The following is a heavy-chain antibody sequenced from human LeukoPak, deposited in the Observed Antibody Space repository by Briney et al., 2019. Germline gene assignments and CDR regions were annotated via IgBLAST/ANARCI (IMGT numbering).Heavy chain of an antibody. D-gene: IGHD5-18*01. CDR2: IDYSGGT. V-gene: IGHV4-39*01. CDR1: GGSISSSSYY. Sequence: SETLSLTCTVSGGSISSSSYYWGWIRQPPGKGLEWIGNIDYSGGTYYNPSLKSRVTISVDTSKNQFSLRLRYVTATDTAEYFCARHQMRYSYGTLFDFWGQGTLVTVSS. J-gene: IGHJ4*02. CDR3: ARHQMRYSYGTLFDF.